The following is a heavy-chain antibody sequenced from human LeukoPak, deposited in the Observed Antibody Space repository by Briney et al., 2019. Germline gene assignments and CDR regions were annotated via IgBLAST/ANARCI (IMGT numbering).Heavy chain of an antibody. CDR3: AKPRTTAGTLDYFDY. Sequence: GGSLRLSCAATGFTFSSYVMHWVRQAPGKGLEWVAFTLSDGSNKYYADSVKGRFTISRDNSKNTLYLQMNSLRPEDTAVYYCAKPRTTAGTLDYFDYWGHGTLVTVSS. D-gene: IGHD6-19*01. J-gene: IGHJ4*01. V-gene: IGHV3-30*02. CDR1: GFTFSSYV. CDR2: TLSDGSNK.